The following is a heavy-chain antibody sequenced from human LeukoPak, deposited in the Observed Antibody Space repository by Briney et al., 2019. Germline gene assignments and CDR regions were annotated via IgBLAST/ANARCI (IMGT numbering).Heavy chain of an antibody. D-gene: IGHD5-24*01. CDR3: AKPLEMATITSFDY. J-gene: IGHJ4*02. CDR1: GFTFSSYA. CDR2: ISGSGGST. V-gene: IGHV3-23*01. Sequence: GGSLRLSCAASGFTFSSYAMSWVRQAPGKGLEWVSAISGSGGSTYYADSVKGRFTISRDNSKNTLYLQMNSLRAEDTAVYYCAKPLEMATITSFDYWGQGPRSPSPQ.